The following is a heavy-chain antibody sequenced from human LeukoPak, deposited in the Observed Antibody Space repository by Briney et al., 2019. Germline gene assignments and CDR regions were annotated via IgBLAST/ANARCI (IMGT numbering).Heavy chain of an antibody. Sequence: ASVKVSCKASGYTFTSYGISWVRQAPGQGLEWMGWISAYNGNTNYAQKLQGRVTMTTDTSTSTAYMELRSLRSDDTAVYYCAREEYRSGWGPHNSWFESWGQGTLVAVSS. J-gene: IGHJ5*01. CDR1: GYTFTSYG. CDR3: AREEYRSGWGPHNSWFES. D-gene: IGHD6-19*01. CDR2: ISAYNGNT. V-gene: IGHV1-18*01.